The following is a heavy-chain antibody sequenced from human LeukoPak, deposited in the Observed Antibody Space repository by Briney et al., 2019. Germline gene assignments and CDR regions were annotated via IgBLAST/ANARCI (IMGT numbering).Heavy chain of an antibody. Sequence: SGGSLRLSCAASGFTFDDYGMSWVRQAPGKGLEWVSGINWNGGSTGYADSVKGRFTISRDNSKNTLYLQMNSLRAEDTAVYYCAKDGRKTRYYFDYWGQGTLVTVSS. V-gene: IGHV3-20*04. CDR1: GFTFDDYG. J-gene: IGHJ4*02. D-gene: IGHD1-26*01. CDR3: AKDGRKTRYYFDY. CDR2: INWNGGST.